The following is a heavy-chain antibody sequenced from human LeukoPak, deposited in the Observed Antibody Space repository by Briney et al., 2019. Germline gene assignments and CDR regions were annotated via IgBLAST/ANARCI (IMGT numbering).Heavy chain of an antibody. Sequence: PGGSLRLSCAASGFTFSSYEMNWVRQAPGKGLEWVSYISSSGSTIYYADSLKGRFTVSRDNAKSSLHLQMNSLRAEDTAVYYCARDIRYNSGDYWGQGTLVTVSS. CDR3: ARDIRYNSGDY. CDR2: ISSSGSTI. J-gene: IGHJ4*02. CDR1: GFTFSSYE. D-gene: IGHD6-19*01. V-gene: IGHV3-48*03.